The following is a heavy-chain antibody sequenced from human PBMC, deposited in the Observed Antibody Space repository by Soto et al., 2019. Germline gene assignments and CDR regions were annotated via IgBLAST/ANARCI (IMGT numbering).Heavy chain of an antibody. D-gene: IGHD1-26*01. J-gene: IGHJ3*02. V-gene: IGHV4-39*07. Sequence: SETLSLTCTVSGGSISSSSYFWGWIRQPPGKGLEWIGSINYSGSTYYNPSLKSRVTISVDTSKNQFSLKLSSVTAADTAMYYCARRYSGSAFDIWGQGTMVTVSS. CDR3: ARRYSGSAFDI. CDR1: GGSISSSSYF. CDR2: INYSGST.